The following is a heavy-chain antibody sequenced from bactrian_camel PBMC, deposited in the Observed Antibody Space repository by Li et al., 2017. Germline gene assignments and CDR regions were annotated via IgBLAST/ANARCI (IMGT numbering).Heavy chain of an antibody. Sequence: HVQLVESGGGSVQAGGSLRLSCSGSGYHFINNCVTWFRQAPGKEREGVAAIYLGSGTTHYADAVKGRFTISRDNAKNTVYLEINNLKSEDTALYYCATISSWQADYWGQGTQVTVS. CDR2: IYLGSGTT. J-gene: IGHJ4*01. D-gene: IGHD6*01. CDR1: GYHFINNC. V-gene: IGHV3S1*01. CDR3: ATISSWQADY.